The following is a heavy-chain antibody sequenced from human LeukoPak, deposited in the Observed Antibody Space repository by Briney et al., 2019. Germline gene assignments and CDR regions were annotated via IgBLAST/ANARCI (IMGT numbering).Heavy chain of an antibody. D-gene: IGHD1-26*01. CDR2: IYHSGST. CDR1: GGSISSGGYS. J-gene: IGHJ4*02. V-gene: IGHV4-30-2*01. CDR3: ARIVGATGYYFDY. Sequence: SQTLSLTCAVSGGSISSGGYSWSWIRQPPGTGLEWIGYIYHSGSTYYNPSLKSRVTISVDRSKNQFSLTLSSVTAADTAVYYCARIVGATGYYFDYWGQGTLVTVSS.